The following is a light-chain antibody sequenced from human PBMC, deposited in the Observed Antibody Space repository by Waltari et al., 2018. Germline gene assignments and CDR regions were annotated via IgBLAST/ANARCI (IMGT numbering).Light chain of an antibody. Sequence: SYELTQPPSVSVSPGQTARITCSGHELPRKYAYWFQQKSGQAPRLVIYEDTKRPSGIPGRFSGSSSGTVATLTITGAQVDDEADYYCYSSDSTGRRVFGGGTTVVVL. J-gene: IGLJ1*01. CDR2: EDT. CDR3: YSSDSTGRRV. CDR1: ELPRKY. V-gene: IGLV3-10*01.